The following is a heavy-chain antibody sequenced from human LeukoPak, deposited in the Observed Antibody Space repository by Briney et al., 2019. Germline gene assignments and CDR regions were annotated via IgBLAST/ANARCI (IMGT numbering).Heavy chain of an antibody. CDR1: GYTFTSYG. CDR3: ARVDHGGGDLSVIDY. J-gene: IGHJ4*02. CDR2: ISAYNGNT. V-gene: IGHV1-18*01. Sequence: ASVKVSCKASGYTFTSYGISWVRQAPGQGLEWMGWISAYNGNTNYAQKLQGRVTMTTDTSTSTAYMELRSLRSDDTAVYYCARVDHGGGDLSVIDYWGQGTLVTVPS. D-gene: IGHD2-21*02.